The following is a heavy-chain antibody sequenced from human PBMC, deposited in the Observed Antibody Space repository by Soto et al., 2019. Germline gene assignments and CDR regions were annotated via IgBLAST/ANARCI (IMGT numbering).Heavy chain of an antibody. V-gene: IGHV1-69*13. CDR2: IIPIFGTA. D-gene: IGHD2-2*01. CDR3: ARDRNCSSTSCYASPGWFDP. Sequence: ASVKVSCKASGGTFSSYAISWVRQAPGQGLEWMGGIIPIFGTANYAQKFQGRVTITADESTSTAYMELSSLRSEDTAVYYCARDRNCSSTSCYASPGWFDPWGQGTLVTVSS. J-gene: IGHJ5*02. CDR1: GGTFSSYA.